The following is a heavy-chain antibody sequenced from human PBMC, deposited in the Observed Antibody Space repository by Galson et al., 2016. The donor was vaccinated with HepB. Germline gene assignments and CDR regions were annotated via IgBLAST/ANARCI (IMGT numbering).Heavy chain of an antibody. CDR2: ILPILGTA. Sequence: SVKVSCKAVGGTLNTYAIDWVRQAPGQGLEWMGGILPILGTADYTQKFQGRLTLTADESTSTAYLELRNLRSEDTAVYYCATHFRDSSGYGALDIWGQGTLITVSS. V-gene: IGHV1-69*13. J-gene: IGHJ3*02. D-gene: IGHD3-22*01. CDR1: GGTLNTYA. CDR3: ATHFRDSSGYGALDI.